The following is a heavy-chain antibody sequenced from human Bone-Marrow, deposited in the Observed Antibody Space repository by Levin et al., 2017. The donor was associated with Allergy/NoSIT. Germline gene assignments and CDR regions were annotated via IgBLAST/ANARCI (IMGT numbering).Heavy chain of an antibody. V-gene: IGHV3-7*01. CDR3: ARGSDTVTSRAYFDS. CDR1: GFTFGSYW. CDR2: IKQVGREK. J-gene: IGHJ4*01. Sequence: GGSLRLSCAASGFTFGSYWMTWVRQAPGKGLEWVAAIKQVGREKFYVDSVKGRFTISRDNAKNSLYLQMSSLRAEDTGVYYCARGSDTVTSRAYFDSRGHGPLVTVSS. D-gene: IGHD4-17*01.